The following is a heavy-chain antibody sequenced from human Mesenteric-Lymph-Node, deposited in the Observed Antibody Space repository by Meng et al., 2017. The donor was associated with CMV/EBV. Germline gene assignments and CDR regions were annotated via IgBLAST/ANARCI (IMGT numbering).Heavy chain of an antibody. Sequence: GESLKISCAASGFTVISHYMSWVRQAPGKGLEWVSIIYSGGSTYFADSVKGRFTISRDNSKNTLYLQMNSLRAEDTAVYYCAREVRSDTIFGYHYYYGMDVWGQGTTVTVSS. J-gene: IGHJ6*02. CDR2: IYSGGST. CDR3: AREVRSDTIFGYHYYYGMDV. V-gene: IGHV3-53*05. D-gene: IGHD3-3*01. CDR1: GFTVISHY.